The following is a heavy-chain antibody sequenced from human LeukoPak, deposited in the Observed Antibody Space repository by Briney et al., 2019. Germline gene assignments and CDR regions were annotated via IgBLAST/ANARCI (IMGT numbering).Heavy chain of an antibody. CDR2: INPNSGGT. V-gene: IGHV1-2*02. J-gene: IGHJ6*03. Sequence: ASVKVSCKASGYTFTGYYMHWVRQAPGQGLEWMGWINPNSGGTNYAQKFQGRVTMTRDTSISTAYMELSRLKSDDTAVYYCARAAHYYYYLDVWGKGTTVTVS. CDR3: ARAAHYYYYLDV. CDR1: GYTFTGYY.